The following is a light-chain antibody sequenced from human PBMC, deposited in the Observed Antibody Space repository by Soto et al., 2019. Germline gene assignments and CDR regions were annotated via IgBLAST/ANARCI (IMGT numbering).Light chain of an antibody. V-gene: IGKV1-27*01. J-gene: IGKJ4*01. Sequence: DSQMAQSPSSLSASVGGRVTITCRASQGIINYLAWYQQKPGKAPKLLIYAASTLQSGVTSRFSGSGSGTDFTLTISGLQPEDVATYYCQKYNSAPLSFGGGTKVDIK. CDR1: QGIINY. CDR2: AAS. CDR3: QKYNSAPLS.